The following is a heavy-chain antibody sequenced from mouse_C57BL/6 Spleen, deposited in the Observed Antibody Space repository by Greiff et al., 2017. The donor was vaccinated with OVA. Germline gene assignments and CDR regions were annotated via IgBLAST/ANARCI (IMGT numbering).Heavy chain of an antibody. D-gene: IGHD4-1*01. CDR2: ISDGGSYT. CDR1: GFTFSSYA. V-gene: IGHV5-4*01. J-gene: IGHJ2*01. Sequence: EVKLVESGGGLVKPGGSLKLSCAASGFTFSSYAMSWVRQTPEKRLEWVATISDGGSYTYYPDNVKGRFTISRDNAKNNLYLQMSHLKSEDTAMYYCARDERNWYYFDYWGQGTTLTVSS. CDR3: ARDERNWYYFDY.